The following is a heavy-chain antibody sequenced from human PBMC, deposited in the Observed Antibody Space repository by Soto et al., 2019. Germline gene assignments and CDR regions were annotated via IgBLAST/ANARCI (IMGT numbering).Heavy chain of an antibody. J-gene: IGHJ4*02. CDR3: ARDSGWPILNFDN. V-gene: IGHV3-30*03. Sequence: PWGSLRLSCAASDFDFSSYGIHWVRQAPGNGLEWLAASSYDGRETFYADSAKGRFTVSKEMSKNTAFLQMNALRHEDTAVYFCARDSGWPILNFDNWGQGTPVTVSS. D-gene: IGHD3-10*01. CDR1: DFDFSSYG. CDR2: SSYDGRET.